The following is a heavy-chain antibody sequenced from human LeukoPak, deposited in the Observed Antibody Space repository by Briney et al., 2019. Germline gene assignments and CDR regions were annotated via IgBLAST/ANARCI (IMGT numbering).Heavy chain of an antibody. D-gene: IGHD2-2*01. V-gene: IGHV3-11*04. CDR3: ARDLVVPATIISHYYYYGMDV. J-gene: IGHJ6*04. Sequence: GGSLRPSCAASGFTFSDYYMSWIRQAPGKGLEWVSYISSSGSTIYYADSVKGRFTISRDNAKNSLYLQMNSLRAEDTAVYYCARDLVVPATIISHYYYYGMDVWGKGTTVTVSS. CDR1: GFTFSDYY. CDR2: ISSSGSTI.